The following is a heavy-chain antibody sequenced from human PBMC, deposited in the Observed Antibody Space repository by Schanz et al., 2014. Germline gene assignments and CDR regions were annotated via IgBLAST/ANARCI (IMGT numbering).Heavy chain of an antibody. V-gene: IGHV4-34*01. Sequence: QVQLQQWGAGLLKPSETLSLTCGVYGGSISGYYWSWIRQPPGKGLEWIGEINHSGVTNYNPFLESRLTILVEMSKHQVFRKMTSVTAADTAVYYCARGKGPRGWFDPWGQGTLVTVSS. CDR2: INHSGVT. J-gene: IGHJ5*02. CDR1: GGSISGYY. CDR3: ARGKGPRGWFDP. D-gene: IGHD3-10*01.